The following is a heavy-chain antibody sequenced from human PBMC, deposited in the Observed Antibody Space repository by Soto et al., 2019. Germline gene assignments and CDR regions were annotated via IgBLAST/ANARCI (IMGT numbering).Heavy chain of an antibody. CDR2: INPSGGST. CDR3: AREGYYCGAGSYYYDDGMDV. Sequence: ASVKVSCKASGYTFTSYYMHWVRQAPGQGLEWMGIINPSGGSTSYAQKFQGRVTMTRDTSTSTVYMELSSLRSEDTAVYYCAREGYYCGAGSYYYDDGMDVWGQGTTVTVAS. V-gene: IGHV1-46*01. D-gene: IGHD3-10*01. J-gene: IGHJ6*02. CDR1: GYTFTSYY.